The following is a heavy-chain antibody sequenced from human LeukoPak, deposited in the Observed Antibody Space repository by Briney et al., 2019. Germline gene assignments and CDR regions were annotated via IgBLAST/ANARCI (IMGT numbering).Heavy chain of an antibody. V-gene: IGHV4-34*01. CDR3: ASYGSGSYPDSTMDV. D-gene: IGHD3-10*01. J-gene: IGHJ6*03. Sequence: SETLSLTCAVYGGSFSGYYWSWIRQPPGKGLEWIGEINHSGSTNYNPSLKSRVTISVDTSKNQFSLKLSSVTAADTAVYYCASYGSGSYPDSTMDVWSKGTTVTVSS. CDR1: GGSFSGYY. CDR2: INHSGST.